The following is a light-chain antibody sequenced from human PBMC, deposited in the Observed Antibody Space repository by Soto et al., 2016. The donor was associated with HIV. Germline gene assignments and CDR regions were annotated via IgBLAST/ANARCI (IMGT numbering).Light chain of an antibody. Sequence: SYELTQSPSVSVAPGKTARIACGGNNIGSKSVHWYQQKPGQAPVLVVYDDSDRPSGIPERFSGSNSGNSATLTISRIEAGDEADYFCQVWDSSTNHVIFGGGTKLTVL. CDR3: QVWDSSTNHVI. CDR2: DDS. J-gene: IGLJ2*01. V-gene: IGLV3-21*03. CDR1: NIGSKS.